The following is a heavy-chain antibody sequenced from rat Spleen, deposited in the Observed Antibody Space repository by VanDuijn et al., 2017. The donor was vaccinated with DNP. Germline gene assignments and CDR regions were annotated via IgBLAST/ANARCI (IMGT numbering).Heavy chain of an antibody. D-gene: IGHD5-1*01. CDR3: TTDFEVGV. J-gene: IGHJ4*01. CDR1: GFIFSDYA. CDR2: ISYEGSTT. V-gene: IGHV5-20*01. Sequence: EVQLVESEGGLVQPGRSLKLSCAASGFIFSDYAMAWVRQAPKKGLEWVASISYEGSTTYHGDSVKGRFTISRDDAKSTLYLQMDSLRSEDTATYYCTTDFEVGVWGQGTSVTVSS.